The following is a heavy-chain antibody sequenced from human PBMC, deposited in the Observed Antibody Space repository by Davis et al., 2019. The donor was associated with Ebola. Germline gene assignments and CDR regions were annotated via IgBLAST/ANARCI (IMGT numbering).Heavy chain of an antibody. CDR1: GGSFSGYY. CDR2: INHSGST. Sequence: MPSETLSLTCAVYGGSFSGYYWSWIRQPPGKGLEWIGEINHSGSTNYNPSLKSRVTISVDTSKNQVSLKLSSVTAADTAVYYCARARYYYGRGRLDPWGQGTLVTVSS. V-gene: IGHV4-34*01. CDR3: ARARYYYGRGRLDP. J-gene: IGHJ5*02. D-gene: IGHD3-10*02.